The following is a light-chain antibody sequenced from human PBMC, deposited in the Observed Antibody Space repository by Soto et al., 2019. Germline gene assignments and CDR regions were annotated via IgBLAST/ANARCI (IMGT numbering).Light chain of an antibody. V-gene: IGLV2-14*03. J-gene: IGLJ1*01. Sequence: QSVLTQPASVSGSPGQSITISCTGTSSDVGAYDYVSWYQQHPDKAPKLMIYEVSNRPSGVSNRFSGSKSVNTATLTISGLQADDEAEYYSSSYTSSSTRVFGTGTKATVL. CDR2: EVS. CDR3: SSYTSSSTRV. CDR1: SSDVGAYDY.